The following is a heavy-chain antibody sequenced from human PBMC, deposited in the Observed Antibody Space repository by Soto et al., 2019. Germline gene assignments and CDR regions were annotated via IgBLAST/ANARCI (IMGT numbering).Heavy chain of an antibody. D-gene: IGHD4-17*01. V-gene: IGHV2-5*02. CDR2: IYWDDDK. J-gene: IGHJ4*02. CDR1: GFSLNTSGVG. CDR3: AHIESQTTVVAYFDY. Sequence: QITLKESGPTLVKPTQTLTLTCTFSGFSLNTSGVGVGWIRQPPGKALEWLALIYWDDDKRYSPSLKSRLTITKDTSKNQVVLTMTNMDPVDTATYYCAHIESQTTVVAYFDYWGQGTLVTVSS.